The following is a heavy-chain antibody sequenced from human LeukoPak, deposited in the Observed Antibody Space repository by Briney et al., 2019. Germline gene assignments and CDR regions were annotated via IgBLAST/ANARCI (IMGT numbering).Heavy chain of an antibody. J-gene: IGHJ4*02. CDR3: ARDSTIGYCSGGSCYSTSYFDY. V-gene: IGHV4-4*07. CDR1: GGSMSSYY. CDR2: IYTSGST. Sequence: SETLSLTCTVSGGSMSSYYWSWIRQPAGKGLEWIGRIYTSGSTNYNPSLKSRVTMSVDTSKNQFSLKLSSVTAADTAVYYCARDSTIGYCSGGSCYSTSYFDYWGQGTLVTVSS. D-gene: IGHD2-15*01.